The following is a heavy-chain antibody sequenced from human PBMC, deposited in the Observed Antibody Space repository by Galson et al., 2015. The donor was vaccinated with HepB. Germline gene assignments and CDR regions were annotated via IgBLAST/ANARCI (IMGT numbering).Heavy chain of an antibody. CDR2: IWYDGSNK. J-gene: IGHJ4*02. V-gene: IGHV3-33*08. D-gene: IGHD6-13*01. CDR3: ARDRYSSSWRGYFDY. CDR1: GFTFSSYG. Sequence: SLRLSCAASGFTFSSYGMHWVRQAPGKGLEWVAVIWYDGSNKYYADSVKGRFTISRDNSKNTLYLQMNSLRAEDTAVYYCARDRYSSSWRGYFDYWGQGTLVTVSS.